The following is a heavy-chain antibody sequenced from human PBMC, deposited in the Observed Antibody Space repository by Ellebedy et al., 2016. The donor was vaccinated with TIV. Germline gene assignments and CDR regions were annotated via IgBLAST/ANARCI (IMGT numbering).Heavy chain of an antibody. V-gene: IGHV1-69*13. CDR3: ARGTYDSSGYYQYYFDY. Sequence: AASVKVSCKASGGTFSSYAISWVRQAPGQGLEWMGGIIPIFGTANYAQKFQGRVTITADESTSTAYMELSSLRSEDTAVYYCARGTYDSSGYYQYYFDYWGQGTLVTVSS. J-gene: IGHJ4*02. CDR1: GGTFSSYA. CDR2: IIPIFGTA. D-gene: IGHD3-22*01.